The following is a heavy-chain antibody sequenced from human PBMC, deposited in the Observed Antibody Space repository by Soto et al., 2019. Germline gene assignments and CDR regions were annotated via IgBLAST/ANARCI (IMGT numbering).Heavy chain of an antibody. CDR2: VSAGGDMT. CDR1: GFTFSSYA. Sequence: DVQLLESGGHLVQPGGSLSLSCAASGFTFSSYAMSWVRQAPGKGLEWVSSVSAGGDMTYYSDSVKGRFTISRDNSNNALFLQMNSLRIEDTALYSCARGDRGGSGSPASYYYSGLDVWGQGTTVTVS. V-gene: IGHV3-23*01. J-gene: IGHJ6*02. CDR3: ARGDRGGSGSPASYYYSGLDV. D-gene: IGHD3-10*01.